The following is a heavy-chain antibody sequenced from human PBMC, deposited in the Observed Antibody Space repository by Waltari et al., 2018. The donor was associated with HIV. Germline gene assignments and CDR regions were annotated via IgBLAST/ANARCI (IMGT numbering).Heavy chain of an antibody. Sequence: WVRQAPGKGLEYVSAISSNGGSTYYADSVKGRFTISRDNSKNTLYLQMGSLRAEDMAVYYCARGGYYDSRGAFDIWGQGTMVTVSS. V-gene: IGHV3-64*02. CDR2: ISSNGGST. CDR3: ARGGYYDSRGAFDI. D-gene: IGHD3-22*01. J-gene: IGHJ3*02.